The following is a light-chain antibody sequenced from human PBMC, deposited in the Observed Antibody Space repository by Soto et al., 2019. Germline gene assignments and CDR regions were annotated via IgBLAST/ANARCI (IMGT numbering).Light chain of an antibody. J-gene: IGLJ1*01. CDR3: CSYVGATTYV. CDR1: SSTVGGFNV. CDR2: EGI. V-gene: IGLV2-23*01. Sequence: QSALTQPASVSGSPGQSITISCTGTSSTVGGFNVVSWYQQHPGKAPKVIIYEGIKRASGVSNRFSGSNSGSTASLTISGLQAEDEADYYCCSYVGATTYVFGTGTKVTVL.